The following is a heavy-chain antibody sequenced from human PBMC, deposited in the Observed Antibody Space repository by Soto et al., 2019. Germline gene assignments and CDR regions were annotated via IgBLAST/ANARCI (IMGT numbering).Heavy chain of an antibody. Sequence: GGSLRLSCAASGFTFDDYTMHWVRQAPGKGLEWVSLISWDGGTTYYADSVKGRFTISRDNSKNSLYLQMNSLRTEDTALYYCAKVAFYYDSSAYYLDYWGQGTLVTVSS. CDR2: ISWDGGTT. V-gene: IGHV3-43*01. CDR3: AKVAFYYDSSAYYLDY. D-gene: IGHD3-22*01. J-gene: IGHJ4*02. CDR1: GFTFDDYT.